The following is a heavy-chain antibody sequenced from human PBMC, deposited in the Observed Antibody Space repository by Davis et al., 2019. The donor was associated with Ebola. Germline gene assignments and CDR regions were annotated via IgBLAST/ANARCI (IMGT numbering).Heavy chain of an antibody. CDR3: ARAATLWFGELLYSFYGMDV. J-gene: IGHJ6*04. Sequence: MPSETLSLTCAGYGGSFSDYYWTWIRQPPGKGLEWIGEINHSGSTKYSPSLNSRVTISVDTSKNQFSLKLTSVTAADTAVYYCARAATLWFGELLYSFYGMDVWGKGTTVTVSS. CDR1: GGSFSDYY. D-gene: IGHD3-10*01. CDR2: INHSGST. V-gene: IGHV4-34*01.